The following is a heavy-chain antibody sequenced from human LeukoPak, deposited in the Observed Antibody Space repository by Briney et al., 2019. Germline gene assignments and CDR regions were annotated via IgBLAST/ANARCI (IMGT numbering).Heavy chain of an antibody. CDR3: ASLVVPAASRGDYYYYMDV. V-gene: IGHV1-18*01. D-gene: IGHD2-2*01. CDR1: GYTFTSYG. CDR2: ISAYNGNT. Sequence: ASVKVSCKASGYTFTSYGISWVRQAPGQGLEWMGWISAYNGNTNYAQKLQGRVTMTTDTSTSTAYMELRSLRSDVTAVYYCASLVVPAASRGDYYYYMDVWGKGTTVTVSS. J-gene: IGHJ6*03.